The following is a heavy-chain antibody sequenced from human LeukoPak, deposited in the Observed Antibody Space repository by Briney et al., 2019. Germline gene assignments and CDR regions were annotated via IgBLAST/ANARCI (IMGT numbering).Heavy chain of an antibody. CDR3: ARDHSSSRRWWRWFDP. V-gene: IGHV3-7*01. D-gene: IGHD6-13*01. Sequence: GGPLRLSCAASGFTFSSYWMSWVRQAPGKGLEWVANIKQDGSEKYYVHSVKGRFTISRDNAKNSLYLQMNSLRAEDTAVYYCARDHSSSRRWWRWFDPWGQGTLVTVSS. CDR2: IKQDGSEK. CDR1: GFTFSSYW. J-gene: IGHJ5*02.